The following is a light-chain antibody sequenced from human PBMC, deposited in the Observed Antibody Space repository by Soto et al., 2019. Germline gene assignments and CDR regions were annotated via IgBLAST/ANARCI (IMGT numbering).Light chain of an antibody. V-gene: IGKV1-39*01. Sequence: DIQMTQSPSSLSASVGDRVTITCRASQGVSAYLLWYQQTQGRAPKLLIYSASNLVSGVPSRFSGSGSGTNFTLTISRLQTEDCATDYCQHSYRTPHTFGQGTKLETK. CDR2: SAS. CDR1: QGVSAY. J-gene: IGKJ2*01. CDR3: QHSYRTPHT.